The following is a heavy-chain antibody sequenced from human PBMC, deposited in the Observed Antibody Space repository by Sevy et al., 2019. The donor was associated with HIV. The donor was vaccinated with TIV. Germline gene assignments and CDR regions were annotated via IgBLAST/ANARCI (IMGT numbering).Heavy chain of an antibody. J-gene: IGHJ4*02. CDR3: AKDGYDYGGFYFNY. CDR1: GFTFSSYA. V-gene: IGHV3-23*01. CDR2: IIGSGGRT. Sequence: GGSLRLSCAASGFTFSSYAMSWVRQAPGKGLEWVSCIIGSGGRTYYAESVKGRFTISRDNAKNTLYLQMNSLRAEDTAVYYCAKDGYDYGGFYFNYWGQGTLVTVSS. D-gene: IGHD4-17*01.